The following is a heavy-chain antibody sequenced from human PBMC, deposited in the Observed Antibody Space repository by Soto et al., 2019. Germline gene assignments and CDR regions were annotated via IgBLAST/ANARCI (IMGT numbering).Heavy chain of an antibody. CDR3: AKDVGYGGRYYFDY. CDR1: GSTFSSYG. D-gene: IGHD4-17*01. V-gene: IGHV3-30*18. J-gene: IGHJ4*02. Sequence: SLRLSCAASGSTFSSYGMHWVRQAPGKGLEWVAVISYDGSNKCYADSVKGRFTISRDNSKNTLYLQMNSLRAEDTAVYYCAKDVGYGGRYYFDYWGQGTLVTVSS. CDR2: ISYDGSNK.